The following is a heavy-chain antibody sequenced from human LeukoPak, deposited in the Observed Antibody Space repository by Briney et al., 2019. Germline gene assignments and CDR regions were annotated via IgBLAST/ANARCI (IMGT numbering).Heavy chain of an antibody. J-gene: IGHJ4*02. CDR3: AKDRAPYRLFDY. CDR2: ITGSGGST. CDR1: GFTFSSGA. V-gene: IGHV3-23*01. D-gene: IGHD4-11*01. Sequence: GESLRLSCAASGFTFSSGAMSWVRQAPGKGLEWVSSITGSGGSTDYADSVKGRFTISRDNSKNTLYLQMNSLRAEDTAIYCCAKDRAPYRLFDYWGQGTLVTVSS.